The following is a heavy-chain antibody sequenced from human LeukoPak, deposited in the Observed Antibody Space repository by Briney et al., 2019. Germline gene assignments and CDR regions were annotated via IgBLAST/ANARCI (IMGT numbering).Heavy chain of an antibody. CDR1: GYTFTTYD. CDR3: ARRSGSGRNPFHI. Sequence: ASVKVSCKASGYTFTTYDINWVRQATGQGLEWMGWMNHNSGNTGYAQKFQGRVTITRSTSISTAYMELSSLRSEDTAVYYCARRSGSGRNPFHIWGQGTMVTVSS. J-gene: IGHJ3*02. CDR2: MNHNSGNT. V-gene: IGHV1-8*03. D-gene: IGHD3-10*01.